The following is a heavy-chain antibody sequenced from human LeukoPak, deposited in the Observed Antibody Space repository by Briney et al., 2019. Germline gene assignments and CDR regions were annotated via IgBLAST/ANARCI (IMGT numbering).Heavy chain of an antibody. CDR3: AKDIYGDS. CDR2: ISYDGSVK. D-gene: IGHD3-3*02. Sequence: PGGSLRLSCAASGFTLSYYGVHWVRQAPGKGLEWVAVISYDGSVKYYADSVRGRFTISRDNSKNTLFLQMSSLRPEDTAVYYCAKDIYGDSWGQGTLVTVSS. J-gene: IGHJ4*02. V-gene: IGHV3-30*18. CDR1: GFTLSYYG.